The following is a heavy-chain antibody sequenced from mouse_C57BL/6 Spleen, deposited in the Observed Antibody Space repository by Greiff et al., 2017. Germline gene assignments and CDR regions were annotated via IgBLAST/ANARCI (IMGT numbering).Heavy chain of an antibody. V-gene: IGHV2-9-1*01. CDR3: ARNAHYYGSSYVSDYYAMDY. CDR2: IWTGGGT. D-gene: IGHD1-1*01. J-gene: IGHJ4*01. Sequence: VKLMESGPGLVAPSQCLSITCTVSGFSLTSYAISWVRQPPGKGLEWLGVIWTGGGTNYNSALKSRLSISKDNTKSKVFLKMNSLQTDDTARYYCARNAHYYGSSYVSDYYAMDYWGQGTSVTVSS. CDR1: GFSLTSYA.